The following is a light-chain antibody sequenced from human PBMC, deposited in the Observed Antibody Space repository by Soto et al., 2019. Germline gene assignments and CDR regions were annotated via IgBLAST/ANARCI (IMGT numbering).Light chain of an antibody. CDR1: QSISSW. CDR2: DAS. J-gene: IGKJ2*01. CDR3: QQYNSYPHT. Sequence: DIRMTQSPSTLSASVGDRATITCRASQSISSWLAWYQQKPGKAPKLLIYDASTLESGVPSRFSGSGSGTEFTLTISSLQPDDFATYYCQQYNSYPHTFGQGTKLEIK. V-gene: IGKV1-5*01.